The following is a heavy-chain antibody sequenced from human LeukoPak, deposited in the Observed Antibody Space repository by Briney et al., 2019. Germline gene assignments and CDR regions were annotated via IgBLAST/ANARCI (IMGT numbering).Heavy chain of an antibody. CDR2: LSGSGDST. J-gene: IGHJ4*02. CDR1: GFTFSNYG. CDR3: AKEVWSAMYYFDF. D-gene: IGHD2-2*01. Sequence: GGSLRLSCAASGFTFSNYGMHWVRQAPGKGLEWVSTLSGSGDSTYYADSVKGRFTISRDNSKNTLFLQMNSMRDEDTAVYYCAKEVWSAMYYFDFWGQGTLVTVSS. V-gene: IGHV3-23*01.